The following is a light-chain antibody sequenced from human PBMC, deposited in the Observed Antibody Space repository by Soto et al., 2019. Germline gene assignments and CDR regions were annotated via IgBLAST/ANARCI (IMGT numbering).Light chain of an antibody. Sequence: DTQMTQSPSTLSASVGDRVTITCRASQSIRSWLAWYQQKPGKAPNLLIFKASSLESGVPSRFSGSGSGTEFTLTISSLQPDDFATYYCQQYNSYPWSFGQGTKVEIK. V-gene: IGKV1-5*03. J-gene: IGKJ1*01. CDR1: QSIRSW. CDR2: KAS. CDR3: QQYNSYPWS.